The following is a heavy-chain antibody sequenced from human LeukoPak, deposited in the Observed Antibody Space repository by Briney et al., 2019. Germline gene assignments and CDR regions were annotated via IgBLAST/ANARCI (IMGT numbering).Heavy chain of an antibody. D-gene: IGHD4-23*01. V-gene: IGHV4-34*01. J-gene: IGHJ4*02. CDR3: ARTNSPQRSRPFGY. CDR2: INDSGST. Sequence: SETLSLTCTVYGGSFSGYFWNWIRQPPGKGLEWIGEINDSGSTNYNSSLNSRVIISVDTSKNQFSLKLRSVTAADTAVYYCARTNSPQRSRPFGYWGQGSLVTVSS. CDR1: GGSFSGYF.